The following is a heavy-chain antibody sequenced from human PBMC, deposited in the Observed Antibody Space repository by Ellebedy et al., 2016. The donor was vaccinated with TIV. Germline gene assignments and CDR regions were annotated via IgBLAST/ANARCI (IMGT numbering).Heavy chain of an antibody. Sequence: GGSLRLSXVASGFTFTAYGMPWVRQPPGKGLEWVAVLSYHDINQYYAGSVKGRFTISRDDSKSTLYLQMNSLRAEDTAVYYCARDRGYSYGWWVDYWGQGTLVTVAS. D-gene: IGHD5-18*01. V-gene: IGHV3-33*05. J-gene: IGHJ4*02. CDR2: LSYHDINQ. CDR3: ARDRGYSYGWWVDY. CDR1: GFTFTAYG.